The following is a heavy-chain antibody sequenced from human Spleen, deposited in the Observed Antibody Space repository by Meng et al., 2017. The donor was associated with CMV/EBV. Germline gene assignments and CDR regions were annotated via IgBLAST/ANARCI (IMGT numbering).Heavy chain of an antibody. J-gene: IGHJ6*02. CDR2: IYYTGST. CDR3: ARVPRVDQLGSKGKYYGMDV. Sequence: GSLRLSCTVSGASISSSYWSWIRQPPGEGLEWIGHIYYTGSTSYNPSLKSRVTISVDTSKNQFSLKLSSVTAADTAVYYRARVPRVDQLGSKGKYYGMDVWGQGTTVTVSS. D-gene: IGHD3-10*01. V-gene: IGHV4-59*01. CDR1: GASISSSY.